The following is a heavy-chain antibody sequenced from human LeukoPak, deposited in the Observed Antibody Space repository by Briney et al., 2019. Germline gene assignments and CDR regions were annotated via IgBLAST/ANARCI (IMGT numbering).Heavy chain of an antibody. CDR2: IRYDGSKT. D-gene: IGHD1-14*01. J-gene: IGHJ3*02. Sequence: GGSLRLSCAASGFTFSTYGIHWARQAPGKGLEWVAFIRYDGSKTHYADSVKGRFTISRDNSKNMVYLQMNSLRAEDTAVYYCAKGIRATPLNRNAFDIWGQGTMVTVSS. V-gene: IGHV3-30*02. CDR3: AKGIRATPLNRNAFDI. CDR1: GFTFSTYG.